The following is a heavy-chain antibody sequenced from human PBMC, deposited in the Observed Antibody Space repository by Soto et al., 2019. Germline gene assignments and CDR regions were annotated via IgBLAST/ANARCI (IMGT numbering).Heavy chain of an antibody. CDR2: FYYSGST. J-gene: IGHJ6*03. CDR3: ARISVASRYMDV. D-gene: IGHD5-12*01. Sequence: SETLSLTCTVSGGSISSGGCYWSWKHQSPGKGLEWIGSFYYSGSTYYSPSLKSRVTISGDTSKKQISLRLSSVTAADTAVYYCARISVASRYMDVWGKGARSPSP. CDR1: GGSISSGGCY. V-gene: IGHV4-39*01.